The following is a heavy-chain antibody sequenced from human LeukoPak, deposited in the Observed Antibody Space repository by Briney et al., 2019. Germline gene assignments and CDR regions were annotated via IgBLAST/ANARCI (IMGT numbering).Heavy chain of an antibody. D-gene: IGHD6-13*01. CDR2: ITHSGST. CDR1: ARSFSGCY. V-gene: IGHV4-34*01. CDR3: ARGAGIAEAGN. J-gene: IGHJ4*02. Sequence: SETLSLTCALYARSFSGCYWSWLRHPPGGGREWIGEITHSGSTNYDPSLKSRVTITVDTSKNQFSLKLSSVTAEDTAAYYCARGAGIAEAGNWGQGTLVTVSS.